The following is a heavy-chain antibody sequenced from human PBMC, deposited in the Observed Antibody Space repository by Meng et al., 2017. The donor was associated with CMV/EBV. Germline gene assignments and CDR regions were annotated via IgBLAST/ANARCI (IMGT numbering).Heavy chain of an antibody. CDR1: GFSFSSSG. CDR2: IWYDGSNK. D-gene: IGHD1-26*01. CDR3: AKDLAVGATHYFDY. Sequence: ASGFSFSSSGMIWVRQAPGKGLEWVAVIWYDGSNKYYADSVKGRFTISRDNSKNTLYLQMNSLRAEDTAIYYCAKDLAVGATHYFDYWGQGTLVTVSS. J-gene: IGHJ4*02. V-gene: IGHV3-33*06.